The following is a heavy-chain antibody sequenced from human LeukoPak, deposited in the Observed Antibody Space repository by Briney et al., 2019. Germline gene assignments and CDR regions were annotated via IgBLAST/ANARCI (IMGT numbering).Heavy chain of an antibody. Sequence: GASVKVSCKASGYTFTGYYMHWVRQAPGQGLEWMGRINPNSGGTNYAQKFQGRVTMTRDTSISTAYMELSRLRSDDTAVYYCARGDSYCTNGVCYKIYYYMDDWGKGTMVAVSS. CDR1: GYTFTGYY. V-gene: IGHV1-2*06. CDR3: ARGDSYCTNGVCYKIYYYMDD. CDR2: INPNSGGT. J-gene: IGHJ6*03. D-gene: IGHD2-8*01.